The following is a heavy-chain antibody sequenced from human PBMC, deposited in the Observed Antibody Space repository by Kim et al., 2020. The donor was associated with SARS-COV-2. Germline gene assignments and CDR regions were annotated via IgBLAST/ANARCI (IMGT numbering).Heavy chain of an antibody. V-gene: IGHV3-30*07. Sequence: DSLKGRLTISEYNSKKTLYLQKNRLRAEDTAVYYCAREVGIGTSKNLFDYWGQGTLVTVSS. CDR3: AREVGIGTSKNLFDY. D-gene: IGHD1-26*01. J-gene: IGHJ4*02.